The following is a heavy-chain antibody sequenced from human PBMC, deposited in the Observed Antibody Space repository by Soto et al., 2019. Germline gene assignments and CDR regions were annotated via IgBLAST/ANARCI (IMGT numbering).Heavy chain of an antibody. Sequence: QVQLVESGGGVVQPGRSLRLSCAASGFTFSSYAMHWVRQAPGKGLEWVAVISYDGSNKYYADSVKGRFTISRDNSKNTLYLQMNSLRAEDTAVYYCARDATWRGSSPTGGWFDPWGQGTLVIVSS. V-gene: IGHV3-30-3*01. CDR2: ISYDGSNK. D-gene: IGHD6-6*01. J-gene: IGHJ5*02. CDR1: GFTFSSYA. CDR3: ARDATWRGSSPTGGWFDP.